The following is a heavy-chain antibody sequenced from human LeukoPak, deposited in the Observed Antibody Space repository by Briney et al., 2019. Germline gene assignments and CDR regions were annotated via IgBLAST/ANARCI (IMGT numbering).Heavy chain of an antibody. CDR1: GGSFSGYY. CDR2: IYYSGST. V-gene: IGHV4-31*11. D-gene: IGHD3-22*01. J-gene: IGHJ5*02. Sequence: KASETLSLTCAVYGGSFSGYYWSWIRQHPGKGLEWIGYIYYSGSTYYNPSLKSRVTISVDTSKNQFSLKLSSVTAADTAVYYCARQGYYDSSGYYSLRGWFDPWGQGTLVTVSS. CDR3: ARQGYYDSSGYYSLRGWFDP.